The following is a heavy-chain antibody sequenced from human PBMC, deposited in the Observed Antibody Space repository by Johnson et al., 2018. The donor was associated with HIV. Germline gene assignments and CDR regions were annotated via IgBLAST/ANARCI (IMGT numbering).Heavy chain of an antibody. CDR2: ISGCGGST. D-gene: IGHD3-10*01. CDR3: AKDSSVLLCFDI. Sequence: EKLVESGGGLVQPGRSLKLSCAASGFTFSSYAMSWVRQAPGKGLEWVSAISGCGGSTYYADSVKGRFTISRDNAKDSLYLQMNSLRAEDTAVYYCAKDSSVLLCFDIWGQGTMVTVSS. V-gene: IGHV3-23*04. J-gene: IGHJ3*02. CDR1: GFTFSSYA.